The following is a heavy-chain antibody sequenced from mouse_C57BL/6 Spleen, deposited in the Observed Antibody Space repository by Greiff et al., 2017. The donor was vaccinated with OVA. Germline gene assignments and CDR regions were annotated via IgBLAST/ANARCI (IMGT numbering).Heavy chain of an antibody. CDR3: AGGEKTAMDY. J-gene: IGHJ2*01. Sequence: VQLQQSGAELVRPGASVKLSCKASGYTFTDYYINWVKQRPGQGLEWIARIYPGSGNTYYNEKFKGKATLTAEKSSSTAYMQLSSLTSEDSAVYFCAGGEKTAMDYWGQGTTLTVSS. CDR1: GYTFTDYY. D-gene: IGHD6-1*02. CDR2: IYPGSGNT. V-gene: IGHV1-76*01.